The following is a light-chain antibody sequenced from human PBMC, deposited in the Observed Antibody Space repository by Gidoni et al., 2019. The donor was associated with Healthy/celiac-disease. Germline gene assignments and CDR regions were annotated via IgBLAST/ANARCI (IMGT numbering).Light chain of an antibody. V-gene: IGKV3-15*01. CDR3: QQYNNWPAT. Sequence: EIVMTQSPATRSVSPGDRATLSCRASQSVSSNLAWYQQKPGQAPRLLIYGASTRATGIPARFSGSGSGTEFTLTISSLQSEDFAVYYCQQYNNWPATFGQGTKVEIK. J-gene: IGKJ1*01. CDR1: QSVSSN. CDR2: GAS.